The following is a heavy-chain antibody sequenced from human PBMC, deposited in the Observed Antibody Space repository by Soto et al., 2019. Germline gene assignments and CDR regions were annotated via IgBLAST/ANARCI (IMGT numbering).Heavy chain of an antibody. V-gene: IGHV3-72*01. CDR2: HRNKANSYTT. CDR1: GLTFSDHY. Sequence: GGSLRLSCAASGLTFSDHYMDWVRQAPGKGLEWVGRHRNKANSYTTEYAASVKGRFTISRDDSKNSLYLQMNSLQTEDTAVYYCARGSSRGQDPFYYYAMDVWGQGTTVTVSS. J-gene: IGHJ6*02. D-gene: IGHD6-13*01. CDR3: ARGSSRGQDPFYYYAMDV.